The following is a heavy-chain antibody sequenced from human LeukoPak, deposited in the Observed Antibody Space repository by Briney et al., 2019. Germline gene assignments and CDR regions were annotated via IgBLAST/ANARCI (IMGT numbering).Heavy chain of an antibody. D-gene: IGHD1-26*01. CDR3: ARQSRGSYRRDFDY. V-gene: IGHV5-10-1*01. CDR2: IDPSHSHI. CDR1: GSSFTSNW. Sequence: GEPLNISFNASGSSFTSNWISWLRQMPGKGLEWLGRIDPSHSHINYSPSFQAHVTISVDKSISTANLKWSNMRTSDTAKYYCARQSRGSYRRDFDYWGQGTLVTVSS. J-gene: IGHJ4*02.